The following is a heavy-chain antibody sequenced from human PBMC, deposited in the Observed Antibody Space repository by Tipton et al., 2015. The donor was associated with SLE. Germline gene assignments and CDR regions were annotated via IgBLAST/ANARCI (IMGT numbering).Heavy chain of an antibody. J-gene: IGHJ6*03. D-gene: IGHD5-24*01. CDR1: GGSISSGTYY. Sequence: TLSLTCTVSGGSISSGTYYWTWIRQPAGKGLEWLGRIYTSGSTDYNPSLKSRVTISVDTSKNQFSLNLNSVTDADTAVYYCARDREMAANYYYYLDVWGKGTTVTVS. CDR2: IYTSGST. V-gene: IGHV4-61*02. CDR3: ARDREMAANYYYYLDV.